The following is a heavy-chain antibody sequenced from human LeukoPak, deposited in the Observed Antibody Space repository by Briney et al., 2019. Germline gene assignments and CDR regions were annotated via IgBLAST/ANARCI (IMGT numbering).Heavy chain of an antibody. Sequence: PGGSLRLSCAASGFTVSSNYMGWVRQAPGKGLEWVSVIYSGGTTYYADSVKGRFTISRDNSKNTLHLQMNSLRAEDTAVYYCARDRGRRYLDYWGRGTLVTVSS. CDR3: ARDRGRRYLDY. V-gene: IGHV3-53*01. CDR2: IYSGGTT. CDR1: GFTVSSNY. J-gene: IGHJ4*02. D-gene: IGHD3-10*01.